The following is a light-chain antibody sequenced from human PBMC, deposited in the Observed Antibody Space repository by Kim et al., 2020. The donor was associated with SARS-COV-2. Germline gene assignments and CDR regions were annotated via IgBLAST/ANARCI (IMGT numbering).Light chain of an antibody. CDR1: SSDVGGYNF. Sequence: QSALTHPASVSGSPGQSITISCTGTSSDVGGYNFVSWYQQHPGKAPKFMIFDVSKRPSGVSNRFSGSKSGNTASLTISGLQPEDEADYYCSSYASSSTWVFGGGTQLTVL. J-gene: IGLJ3*02. CDR2: DVS. CDR3: SSYASSSTWV. V-gene: IGLV2-14*01.